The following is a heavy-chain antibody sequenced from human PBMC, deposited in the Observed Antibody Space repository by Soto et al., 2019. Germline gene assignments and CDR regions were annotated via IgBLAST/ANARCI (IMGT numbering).Heavy chain of an antibody. J-gene: IGHJ4*02. V-gene: IGHV3-23*01. CDR3: VRNTGGF. D-gene: IGHD2-8*02. Sequence: GSLRLSCAASGXTINSYSMNWVRQAPGKGLEWGSAISGSGSTIHYADSVKGRFTISRDNSKNTLYLQMNSLRAEDTALYYCVRNTGGFWGQGTLVTVSS. CDR2: ISGSGSTI. CDR1: GXTINSYS.